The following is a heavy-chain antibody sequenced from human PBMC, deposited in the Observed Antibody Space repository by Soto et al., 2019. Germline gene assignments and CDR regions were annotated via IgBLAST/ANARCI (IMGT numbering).Heavy chain of an antibody. CDR1: GYTFTNYD. D-gene: IGHD3-10*01. CDR3: ARNLYNTGSFDH. Sequence: QVQLVQSGAEVKTPGASVKVSCKASGYTFTNYDINWVRQATGQGLEWVGWMTPNSGDTGYAQNFQGRVTMTRDTPRSTAYVELSSLTSEDTAVYYCARNLYNTGSFDHWGQGTLVTVSS. V-gene: IGHV1-8*02. J-gene: IGHJ4*02. CDR2: MTPNSGDT.